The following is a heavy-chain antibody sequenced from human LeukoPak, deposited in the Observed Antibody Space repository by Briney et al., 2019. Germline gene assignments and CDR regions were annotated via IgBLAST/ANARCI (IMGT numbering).Heavy chain of an antibody. V-gene: IGHV1-46*01. J-gene: IGHJ4*02. CDR1: GYTFTSYG. CDR2: INPSGGST. CDR3: AREGAIGSSSSGGYFDY. Sequence: ASVKVSCKASGYTFTSYGISWVRQAPGQGLEWMGIINPSGGSTSYAQKFQGRVTMTRDMSTSTVYMELSSLRSEDTAVYYCAREGAIGSSSSGGYFDYWGQGTLVTVSS. D-gene: IGHD2-15*01.